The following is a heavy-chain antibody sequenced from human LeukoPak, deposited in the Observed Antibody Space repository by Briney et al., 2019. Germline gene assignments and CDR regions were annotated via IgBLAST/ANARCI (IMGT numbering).Heavy chain of an antibody. CDR2: IYYSGST. CDR1: GGSVSSGSYY. V-gene: IGHV4-61*01. D-gene: IGHD3-10*01. Sequence: SETLSLTCTVSGGSVSSGSYYWSWIRQPPGKGLEWIGYIYYSGSTNYNPSLKSRVTISVDTSKNQFSLKLISVTAADTAVYFCARVVPLVRGVIITSAYFDPWGQGTLVTVSS. CDR3: ARVVPLVRGVIITSAYFDP. J-gene: IGHJ5*02.